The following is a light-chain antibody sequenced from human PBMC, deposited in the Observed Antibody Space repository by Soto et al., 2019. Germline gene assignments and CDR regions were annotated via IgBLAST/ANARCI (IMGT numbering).Light chain of an antibody. V-gene: IGKV1-5*01. Sequence: DIQMTQSPSTLSASVGDRVTITCRASQSIGGWLAWYQQKPGKAPKLLIFGASILESGVPSRFSGSGSGTEFTLTISSLQPDDFAIYYCQHYINYSYTFGQGTKLEIE. CDR1: QSIGGW. J-gene: IGKJ2*01. CDR2: GAS. CDR3: QHYINYSYT.